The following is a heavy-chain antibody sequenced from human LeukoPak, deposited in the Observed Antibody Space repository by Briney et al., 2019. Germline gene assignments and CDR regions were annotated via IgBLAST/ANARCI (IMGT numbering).Heavy chain of an antibody. CDR3: SRSYDVLSGYFPPDY. CDR2: IRSKRYGGTT. V-gene: IGHV3-49*03. J-gene: IGHJ4*02. CDR1: GFNFGESV. D-gene: IGHD3-9*01. Sequence: PGGPLRLSCTGSGFNFGESVMSWFRQAPGKGLEGVVFIRSKRYGGTTQYAASVKGRFTISRDDSKSVAYLQMNSLKTEDTAVYYCSRSYDVLSGYFPPDYWGQGTLVTVSS.